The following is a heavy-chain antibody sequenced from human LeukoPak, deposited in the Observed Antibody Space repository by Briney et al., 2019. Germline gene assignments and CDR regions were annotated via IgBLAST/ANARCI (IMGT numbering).Heavy chain of an antibody. CDR3: STSAPTTGTAFDI. CDR2: IKSKAGGGTT. V-gene: IGHV3-15*01. D-gene: IGHD1-26*01. CDR1: GFTFSNVW. J-gene: IGHJ3*02. Sequence: PGGSLRLSCAASGFTFSNVWLNWVRQAPGKGLGWVGRIKSKAGGGTTDYAAPVKGRFTVSRDDSKNTLYLQMNSLETEDTAVYYCSTSAPTTGTAFDIWGQGTMVTVSS.